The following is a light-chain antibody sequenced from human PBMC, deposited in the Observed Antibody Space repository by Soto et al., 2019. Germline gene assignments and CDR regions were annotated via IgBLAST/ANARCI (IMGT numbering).Light chain of an antibody. Sequence: IPITQSPSTLPASVGDRVTITCWASQSISNWLAWYQQKQGTAPKVLIYHASNLQSGVPSRFRGSGSGTELTITISSLQPDDFETDYCQQYKSYSRTFGQGTKVDIK. V-gene: IGKV1-5*01. CDR2: HAS. CDR3: QQYKSYSRT. CDR1: QSISNW. J-gene: IGKJ1*01.